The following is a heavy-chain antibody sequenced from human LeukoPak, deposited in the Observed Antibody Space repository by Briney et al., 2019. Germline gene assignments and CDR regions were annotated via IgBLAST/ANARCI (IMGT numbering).Heavy chain of an antibody. CDR3: AREPPYTGHCDIPTCDVSRFDL. V-gene: IGHV1-2*07. D-gene: IGHD2-2*01. CDR1: RYIFIEYL. CDR2: INPKNGGT. J-gene: IGHJ4*02. Sequence: GASVKDSCKASRYIFIEYLLHWVGQAAGRGLEGMGWINPKNGGTSAADKFQGRVTMTRATSLKTAFMEPSGLTTATTAVYFCAREPPYTGHCDIPTCDVSRFDLWGQGTLVTVSS.